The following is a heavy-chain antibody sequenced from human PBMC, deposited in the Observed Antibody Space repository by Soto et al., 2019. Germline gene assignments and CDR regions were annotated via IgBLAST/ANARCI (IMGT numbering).Heavy chain of an antibody. Sequence: PGGSLRLSCAASGFTFTSYGMHWVRQAPGKGPEWVAVIWNDGSNKLYADFVKGRFTISRDNLKNTVSLQMNSLRVEDTAVYYCARDGPPGILYYYYGMDVWGQGTTVTVSS. CDR2: IWNDGSNK. D-gene: IGHD3-10*01. CDR1: GFTFTSYG. CDR3: ARDGPPGILYYYYGMDV. J-gene: IGHJ6*02. V-gene: IGHV3-33*01.